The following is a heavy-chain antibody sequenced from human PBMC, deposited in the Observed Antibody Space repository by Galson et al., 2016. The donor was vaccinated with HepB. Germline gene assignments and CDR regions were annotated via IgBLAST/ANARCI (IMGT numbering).Heavy chain of an antibody. CDR1: GGSITSGGYH. Sequence: TLSLTCTVSGGSITSGGYHWSWIRQRPGQGLEWIGYIYYTGSTSYNPFLKSRLTMSVDTSKNQFSLKLTAVTAADTAVYYCARDRQYDILTNRRVAVDVWGTGTTVTVSS. V-gene: IGHV4-31*03. J-gene: IGHJ6*03. CDR2: IYYTGST. D-gene: IGHD3-9*01. CDR3: ARDRQYDILTNRRVAVDV.